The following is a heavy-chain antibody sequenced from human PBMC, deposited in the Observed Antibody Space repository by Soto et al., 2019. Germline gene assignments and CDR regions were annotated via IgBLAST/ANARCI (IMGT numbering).Heavy chain of an antibody. J-gene: IGHJ5*02. CDR1: GYTFTSYG. Sequence: QVQLVQSGAEVKKPGASVKVSCKASGYTFTSYGISWVRQAPGQGLEWMGWISAYNGNTNYAQKLQGRVTMTTDTSTSTSYMELMSLRSDDTAVYYCARARGHYDFWSGDNWFDPWGQGTLVTVSS. CDR2: ISAYNGNT. D-gene: IGHD3-3*01. V-gene: IGHV1-18*01. CDR3: ARARGHYDFWSGDNWFDP.